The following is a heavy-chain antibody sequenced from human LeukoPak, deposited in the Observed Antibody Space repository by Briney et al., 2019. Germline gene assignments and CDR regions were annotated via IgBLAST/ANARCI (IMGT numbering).Heavy chain of an antibody. J-gene: IGHJ2*01. CDR2: INHSGST. D-gene: IGHD3-16*02. CDR1: GGSFSGYY. CDR3: ARRRAYYDYVWGSYRFYFDL. V-gene: IGHV4-34*01. Sequence: SETLSLTCAVYGGSFSGYYWSWIRQPPGKGLEWIGEINHSGSTNYNPSLKSRVTISVDTSKNQFSLKLSSVTAADTAVYYCARRRAYYDYVWGSYRFYFDLWGRGTLVTVSS.